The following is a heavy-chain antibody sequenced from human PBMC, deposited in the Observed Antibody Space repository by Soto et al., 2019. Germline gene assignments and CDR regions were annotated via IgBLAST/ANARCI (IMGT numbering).Heavy chain of an antibody. Sequence: VKGACKGAVYGITSDLVGCGILAQGQRLEWMGWINAGNGNTKYSQKFQGRVTITRDTSASTAYMELSSLRSEDTAVYYCARAGINIVVVPAAMFPDYWGQGTLVTVSS. CDR1: VYGITSDL. D-gene: IGHD2-2*01. V-gene: IGHV1-3*01. CDR2: INAGNGNT. CDR3: ARAGINIVVVPAAMFPDY. J-gene: IGHJ4*02.